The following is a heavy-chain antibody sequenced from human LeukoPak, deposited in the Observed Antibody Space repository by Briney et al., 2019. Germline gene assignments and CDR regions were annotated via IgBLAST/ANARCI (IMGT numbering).Heavy chain of an antibody. CDR3: ARVNINNWHSCDY. Sequence: SGTLSLTCAVSGGSISSNNWWGWVRQPPGKGLEWIGEIYHSGSPNYNSSLKSRVTISVDKSRNHFSLNLSSVTAADTAVYYCARVNINNWHSCDYWGQGTLVTVSS. J-gene: IGHJ4*02. V-gene: IGHV4-4*02. CDR1: GGSISSNNW. CDR2: IYHSGSP. D-gene: IGHD1-1*01.